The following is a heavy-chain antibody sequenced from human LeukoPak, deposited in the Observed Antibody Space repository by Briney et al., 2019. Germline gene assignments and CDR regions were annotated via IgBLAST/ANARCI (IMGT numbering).Heavy chain of an antibody. CDR1: GGSVNSGSYY. J-gene: IGHJ4*02. V-gene: IGHV4-61*01. CDR3: ARAAYSGSYHSDY. Sequence: KTSETLSLTCTVSGGSVNSGSYYWNWIRQPPGKGLEWIGHIYYSGSTNYNPSLKSRVTISVDTSKNQFSLKLSSVTAADTAVYYCARAAYSGSYHSDYWGQGTLVTVSS. CDR2: IYYSGST. D-gene: IGHD1-26*01.